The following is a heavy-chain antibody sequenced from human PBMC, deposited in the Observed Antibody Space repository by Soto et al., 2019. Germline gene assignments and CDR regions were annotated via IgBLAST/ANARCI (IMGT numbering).Heavy chain of an antibody. V-gene: IGHV3-15*01. CDR3: TIRYNWNDVDAFDI. D-gene: IGHD1-20*01. CDR2: IKSKTDGGTT. Sequence: GGSLRLSCAASGFTFSNAWMSWVRQAPWKGLEWVGRIKSKTDGGTTDYAAPVKGRFTISRDDSKNTLYLQMNSLKTEDTAVYYCTIRYNWNDVDAFDIWGQGTMVTVSS. J-gene: IGHJ3*02. CDR1: GFTFSNAW.